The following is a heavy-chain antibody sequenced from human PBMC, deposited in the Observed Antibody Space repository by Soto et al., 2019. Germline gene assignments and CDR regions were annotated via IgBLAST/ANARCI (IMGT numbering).Heavy chain of an antibody. CDR2: IYDSGCP. Sequence: QVQLQESGPGQVKPSETLSLTCTISGCSISVYYWSWIRQPPGQALEWIGYIYDSGCPYYNPSLSSRVIISADTSKNQSSLKLTSATSADTAVYYCARGVGSSPPRYWGRGTLVTVSS. J-gene: IGHJ4*02. V-gene: IGHV4-59*01. CDR1: GCSISVYY. D-gene: IGHD1-26*01. CDR3: ARGVGSSPPRY.